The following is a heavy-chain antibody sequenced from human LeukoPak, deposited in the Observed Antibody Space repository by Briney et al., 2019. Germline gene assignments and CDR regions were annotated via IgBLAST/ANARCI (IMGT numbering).Heavy chain of an antibody. Sequence: PGGSRILSGAASGFTVSSNYMNWVRQAPGKGLEWVSVTYSGGSTYYADSVKGRFTISRDNFKNTLYLQMNSLRAEDTAVYYCARDRDANWFDPWGQGTLVTVSS. CDR2: TYSGGST. CDR3: ARDRDANWFDP. D-gene: IGHD3-10*01. V-gene: IGHV3-53*01. CDR1: GFTVSSNY. J-gene: IGHJ5*02.